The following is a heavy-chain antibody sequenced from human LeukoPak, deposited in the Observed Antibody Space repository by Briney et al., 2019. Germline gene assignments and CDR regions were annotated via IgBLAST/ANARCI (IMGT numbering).Heavy chain of an antibody. J-gene: IGHJ4*02. V-gene: IGHV3-64*01. Sequence: GGSLRLSCAASGFTFSSYAMHWVRQAPGKGLEYVSAISSNGGSTYYANSVKGRFTISRDNSKNMLYLQMGSLRAEDMAVYYCARGLIPYSSSGAGYYYFDYWGQGTLVTVSS. D-gene: IGHD6-6*01. CDR1: GFTFSSYA. CDR3: ARGLIPYSSSGAGYYYFDY. CDR2: ISSNGGST.